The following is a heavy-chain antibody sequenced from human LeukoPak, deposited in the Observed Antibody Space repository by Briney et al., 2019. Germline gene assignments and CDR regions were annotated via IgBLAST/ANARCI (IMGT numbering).Heavy chain of an antibody. CDR3: ARRRDFIDY. Sequence: GGSLRLSCVASGFTFSNYAIHWVRQAPGKGLEWVSGISYIDVETYYADSVKGRFTISSDNSMNTLYLQMNSLTVEDTAVYYCARRRDFIDYWGQGTLVTVSS. D-gene: IGHD3/OR15-3a*01. J-gene: IGHJ4*02. CDR1: GFTFSNYA. CDR2: ISYIDVET. V-gene: IGHV3-23*01.